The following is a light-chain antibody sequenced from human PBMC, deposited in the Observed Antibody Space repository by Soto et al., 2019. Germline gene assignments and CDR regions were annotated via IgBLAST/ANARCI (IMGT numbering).Light chain of an antibody. Sequence: CTGTSSDVGAYKYVSWYQQHPGKAPKLMIYEVSNRPSGVPNRFSGSKSGNTASLTISGLQADDEADYYCNSYAGDIIRFVFGTGTKVTVL. CDR1: SSDVGAYKY. CDR3: NSYAGDIIRFV. J-gene: IGLJ1*01. V-gene: IGLV2-14*01. CDR2: EVS.